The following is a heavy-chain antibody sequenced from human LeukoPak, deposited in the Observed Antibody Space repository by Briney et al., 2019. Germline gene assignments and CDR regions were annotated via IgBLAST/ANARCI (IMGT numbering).Heavy chain of an antibody. Sequence: SQTLSLTCTVSGGSISSGDYYWSWIRQPPGKGLDWIGEISDNEGIKYSPSLKSRVTISVDTSKNQFSLKLTSVTAADTAVYYYARGLDRSKTGYWGQGSLVTVSS. J-gene: IGHJ4*02. V-gene: IGHV4-30-4*08. CDR1: GGSISSGDYY. CDR3: ARGLDRSKTGY. CDR2: ISDNEGI. D-gene: IGHD3-22*01.